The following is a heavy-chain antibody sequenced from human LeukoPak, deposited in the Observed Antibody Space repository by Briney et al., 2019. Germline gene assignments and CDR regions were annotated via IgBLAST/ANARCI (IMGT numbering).Heavy chain of an antibody. Sequence: SETLSLTCTLSGGSFGSYFWSWVRQTPQKGLEWIAYIYHTGMTDYNPSLGGRATISMDTSRNQFSLKLTSVTAADTAVYFRARGGYGADGWFDPWGQGTLVTVSS. CDR1: GGSFGSYF. CDR3: ARGGYGADGWFDP. V-gene: IGHV4-59*01. CDR2: IYHTGMT. D-gene: IGHD5-12*01. J-gene: IGHJ5*02.